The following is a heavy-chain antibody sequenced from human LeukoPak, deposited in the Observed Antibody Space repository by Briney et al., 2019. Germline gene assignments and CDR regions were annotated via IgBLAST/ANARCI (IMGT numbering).Heavy chain of an antibody. J-gene: IGHJ4*02. V-gene: IGHV1-18*01. CDR2: ISAYNLNT. Sequence: ASVKVSCKASGYTFTRYGISWVRQAPGQELEWMGWISAYNLNTNYAQKLQGRVTMTTDTSTSTAYMELRSLRSDDTAVYYCARLYCGGDCEYLGFDSWGQGTLVTVSS. CDR3: ARLYCGGDCEYLGFDS. D-gene: IGHD2-21*02. CDR1: GYTFTRYG.